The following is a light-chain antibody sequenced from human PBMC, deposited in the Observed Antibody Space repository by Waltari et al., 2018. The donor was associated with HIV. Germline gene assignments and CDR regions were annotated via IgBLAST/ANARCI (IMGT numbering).Light chain of an antibody. CDR1: SSDVGGSNY. CDR2: DVS. V-gene: IGLV2-23*02. CDR3: CSYAGSSTLV. J-gene: IGLJ2*01. Sequence: QSALTQPAYVSGSPGQSITISCPGTSSDVGGSNYVSWYQQHPGKAPKLMIYDVSKRPSGVSNRFSGSKSGNTASLTISGLQAEDEADYYCCSYAGSSTLVFGGGTKLTVL.